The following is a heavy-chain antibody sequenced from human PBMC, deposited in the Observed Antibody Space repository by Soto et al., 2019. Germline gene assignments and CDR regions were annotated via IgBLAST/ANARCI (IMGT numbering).Heavy chain of an antibody. D-gene: IGHD3-3*01. CDR1: GFTFSSYA. Sequence: RLSCAASGFTFSSYAMHWVRQAPGKGLEWVAVISYDGSNKYYADSVKGRFTISRDNSKNTLYLQMNSLRAEDTAVYYCARIRFPPGITKDGMDVWGQGTSVTVSS. J-gene: IGHJ6*02. CDR2: ISYDGSNK. CDR3: ARIRFPPGITKDGMDV. V-gene: IGHV3-30-3*01.